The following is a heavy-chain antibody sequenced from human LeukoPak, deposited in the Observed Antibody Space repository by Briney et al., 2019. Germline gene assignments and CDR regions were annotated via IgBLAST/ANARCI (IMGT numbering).Heavy chain of an antibody. CDR1: GDSLRTTTYY. J-gene: IGHJ5*02. Sequence: SETLSLTCTVSGDSLRTTTYYWNWIRQPPGKGLEWIGGLYHSGTIYYNPSLKSRVTISADKSKNHFSLKLTSVTAADTAVYYCARDRELAALDPWGQGTLVIVSS. D-gene: IGHD1-26*01. CDR3: ARDRELAALDP. V-gene: IGHV4-39*07. CDR2: LYHSGTI.